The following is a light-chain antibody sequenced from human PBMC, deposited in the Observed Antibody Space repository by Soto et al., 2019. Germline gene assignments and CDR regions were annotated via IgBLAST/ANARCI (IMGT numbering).Light chain of an antibody. CDR3: QKYDNDLFT. CDR1: QAISNY. CDR2: AAS. Sequence: IQLTQSPSSLSASVGDRVTITCRASQAISNYLAWYQQKPGKVPKLLIYAASTLHSGVPSRFRGSGSGTDFTLTIDNLQPEDVATYYCQKYDNDLFTFGPGTKVDLK. V-gene: IGKV1-27*01. J-gene: IGKJ3*01.